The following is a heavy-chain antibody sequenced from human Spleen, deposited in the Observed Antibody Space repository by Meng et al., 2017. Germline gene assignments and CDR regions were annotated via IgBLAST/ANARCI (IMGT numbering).Heavy chain of an antibody. D-gene: IGHD6-6*01. CDR2: IYYSGST. CDR1: GGSFSSGYYY. CDR3: ARARRYSSSSHPLDP. J-gene: IGHJ5*02. V-gene: IGHV4-30-4*01. Sequence: QTQLQESGPGLVKPSQTLTLTCIVRGGSFSSGYYYWTWIRQPPGKCLVWIGNIYYSGSTYYNPSRKSRLTISVDTSKNQFSLKLSSVTAADTAVYYCARARRYSSSSHPLDPWGQGTLVTVSS.